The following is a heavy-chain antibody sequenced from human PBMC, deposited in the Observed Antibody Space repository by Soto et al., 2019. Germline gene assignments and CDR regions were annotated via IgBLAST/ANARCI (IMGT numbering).Heavy chain of an antibody. V-gene: IGHV3-21*01. CDR2: ISSSSSYI. Sequence: GGSLRLSCAASGFTFSSYSMNWVRQAPGKGLEWVSSISSSSSYIYYADSVKGRFTISRDNAKNSLYLQMNSLRAEDTAVYYCARDAGPATANAFDIWGQGTMVTVSS. CDR1: GFTFSSYS. CDR3: ARDAGPATANAFDI. J-gene: IGHJ3*02. D-gene: IGHD2-21*02.